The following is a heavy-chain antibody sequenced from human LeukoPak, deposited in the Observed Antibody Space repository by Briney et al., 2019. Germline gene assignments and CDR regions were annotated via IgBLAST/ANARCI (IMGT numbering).Heavy chain of an antibody. CDR2: INPKSGGT. D-gene: IGHD2-15*01. CDR1: GYTFTVHY. V-gene: IGHV1-2*02. J-gene: IGHJ5*02. Sequence: GASVKVSCKSSGYTFTVHYIHWVRQAPGQGLEWMGWINPKSGGTNYAQNFQGRVTMTRDTSINTAYMELSRLTFDDTAVYYCARLTANLLSWLDPWGQGTLVTVSS. CDR3: ARLTANLLSWLDP.